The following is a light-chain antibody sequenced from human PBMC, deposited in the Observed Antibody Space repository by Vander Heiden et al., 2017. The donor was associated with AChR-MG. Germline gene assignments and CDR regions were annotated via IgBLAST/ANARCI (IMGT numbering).Light chain of an antibody. CDR1: SSNIRNNY. V-gene: IGLV1-51*01. CDR3: GTWDSRLSAV. J-gene: IGLJ2*01. CDR2: DNN. Sequence: QPVLTPPPSVSAAPGQTVTSSCSGSSSNIRNNYVSWYQQLPGTAPKLLIYDNNKRPSGIPDRFSGSKSGTSATLGITGLQTGDEADYYCGTWDSRLSAVFGGGTKLTVL.